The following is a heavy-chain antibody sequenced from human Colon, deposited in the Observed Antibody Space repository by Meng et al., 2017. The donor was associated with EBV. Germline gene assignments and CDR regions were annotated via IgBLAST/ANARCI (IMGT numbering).Heavy chain of an antibody. CDR3: VRVRGDFDY. D-gene: IGHD3-16*01. V-gene: IGHV4-39*07. CDR2: INSNWNT. CDR1: GNAVRDTNHF. J-gene: IGHJ4*02. Sequence: QGSGPGLVTPSQTLSSTCIVSGNAVRDTNHFRGWVSQAPGKGLEWVGSINSNWNTYSNPSLTSRVTMSLDTSKNQFSLKLSSVTAADTAVYYCVRVRGDFDYWGQGTLVTVSS.